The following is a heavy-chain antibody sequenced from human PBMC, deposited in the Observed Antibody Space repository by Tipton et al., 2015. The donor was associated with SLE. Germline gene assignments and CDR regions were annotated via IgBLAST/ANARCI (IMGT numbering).Heavy chain of an antibody. V-gene: IGHV3-66*01. CDR3: ARENFGSRRNFDY. D-gene: IGHD1-7*01. CDR1: GFSVSDNY. Sequence: SLRLSCAVSGFSVSDNYMSWVRQAPGKGLEWVSVIYSDGSTYYADSVKGRFTMSRDNSHNTLYLQMNSLGPEDTAVYYCARENFGSRRNFDYWGQGTLLTVSS. CDR2: IYSDGST. J-gene: IGHJ4*02.